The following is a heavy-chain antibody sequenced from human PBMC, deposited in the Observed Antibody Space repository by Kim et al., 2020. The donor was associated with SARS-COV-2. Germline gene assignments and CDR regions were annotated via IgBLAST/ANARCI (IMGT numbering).Heavy chain of an antibody. D-gene: IGHD3-10*01. CDR3: AKVTYGSGGGPNYNYG. J-gene: IGHJ6*01. Sequence: SETLSLTCTVSGGSISSSSYFWGWIRQPPGKGLEWIGSIYYSGSTYYNPSLKSRVTISVDTSKNQFSLKLSSVTAADTAVYYCAKVTYGSGGGPNYNYG. V-gene: IGHV4-39*07. CDR2: IYYSGST. CDR1: GGSISSSSYF.